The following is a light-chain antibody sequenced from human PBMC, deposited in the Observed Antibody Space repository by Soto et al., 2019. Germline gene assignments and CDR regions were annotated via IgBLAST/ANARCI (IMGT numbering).Light chain of an antibody. Sequence: DIQMTQSPSSLSASVGDRVTITCRASQGIRIDLGWYQQKPGKAPKRLIYATSSLQSGVPSRFSGSGSGTSFTLTISSLQPEDFATYYCQQSYRTPHTFGQGTKLETK. V-gene: IGKV1-39*01. CDR2: ATS. CDR3: QQSYRTPHT. CDR1: QGIRID. J-gene: IGKJ2*01.